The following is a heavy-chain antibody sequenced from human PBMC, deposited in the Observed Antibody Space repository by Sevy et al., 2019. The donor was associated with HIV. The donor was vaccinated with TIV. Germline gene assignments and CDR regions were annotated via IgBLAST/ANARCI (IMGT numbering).Heavy chain of an antibody. D-gene: IGHD5-12*01. CDR3: ATNMVHAAAYDSYFNF. CDR2: IWYDGRSK. V-gene: IGHV3-33*01. Sequence: GGSLRLSCVASQFNFDTYAIHWVRQAPGKGLEWVAMIWYDGRSKDYAESVKGRFAISRDNSQNTALLQMNSLRAEDTGLYYCATNMVHAAAYDSYFNFWGQGSLVTVSS. J-gene: IGHJ4*02. CDR1: QFNFDTYA.